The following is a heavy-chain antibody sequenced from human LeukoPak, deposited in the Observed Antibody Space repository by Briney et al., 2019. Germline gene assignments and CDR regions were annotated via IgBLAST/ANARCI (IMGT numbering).Heavy chain of an antibody. J-gene: IGHJ3*02. CDR1: GGSISSGSYY. CDR3: ARDQYDPGAFDI. D-gene: IGHD3-3*01. V-gene: IGHV4-61*02. Sequence: PSETLSLTCTVSGGSISSGSYYWSWIRQPAGKGLEWIGRIYTSGSTNYNPSLKSRVTISVDTSKNQFSLKLSSVTAADTAVYYCARDQYDPGAFDIWGQGTMVTVSS. CDR2: IYTSGST.